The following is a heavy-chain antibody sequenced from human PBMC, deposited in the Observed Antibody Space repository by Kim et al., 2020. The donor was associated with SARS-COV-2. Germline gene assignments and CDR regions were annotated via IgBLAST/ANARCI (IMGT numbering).Heavy chain of an antibody. CDR2: IKEDGGER. CDR1: GFTFSNFW. J-gene: IGHJ6*02. Sequence: GGSLRLSCAASGFTFSNFWMSWVRQAPGRGLEWVANIKEDGGERYYVDSVKGRFTISRDNFSKSLSLKMNRLRVEDTAAYYCARLQPGWIGVLSPKYGMDVWGQGTAVTVSS. CDR3: ARLQPGWIGVLSPKYGMDV. V-gene: IGHV3-7*01. D-gene: IGHD3-10*01.